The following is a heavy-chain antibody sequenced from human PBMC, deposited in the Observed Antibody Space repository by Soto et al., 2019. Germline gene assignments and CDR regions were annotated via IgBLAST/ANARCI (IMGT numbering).Heavy chain of an antibody. V-gene: IGHV4-39*01. CDR2: IYYSGST. J-gene: IGHJ4*02. CDR1: GGSISSSSYY. Sequence: SETLSLTCTVSGGSISSSSYYWGWIRPPPGKGLEWIGSIYYSGSTYYNPSLKSRATISVDTSKNQFSLKLSSVTAADTAVYYCARRGYCSGGSCYSDYWGQETQVTVS. CDR3: ARRGYCSGGSCYSDY. D-gene: IGHD2-15*01.